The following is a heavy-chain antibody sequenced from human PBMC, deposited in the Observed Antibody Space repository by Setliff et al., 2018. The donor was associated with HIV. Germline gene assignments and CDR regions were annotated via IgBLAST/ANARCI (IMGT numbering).Heavy chain of an antibody. Sequence: PSETLSLTCTVSGYSISSGYYWGWVRQSPGKGLEWLGHVTHSGSSIYNPSLNGRVTISLDTSRNQFSLKLTSVTATDTAVYYCVKELGDGPGAAFDIWGQGTVVSVSS. V-gene: IGHV4-38-2*02. CDR2: VTHSGSS. J-gene: IGHJ3*02. CDR3: VKELGDGPGAAFDI. CDR1: GYSISSGYY. D-gene: IGHD1-26*01.